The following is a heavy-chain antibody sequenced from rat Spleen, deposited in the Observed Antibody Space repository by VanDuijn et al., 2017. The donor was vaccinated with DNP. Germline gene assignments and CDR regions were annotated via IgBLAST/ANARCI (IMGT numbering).Heavy chain of an antibody. V-gene: IGHV5-31*01. CDR2: ITSSGGST. J-gene: IGHJ4*01. CDR1: GFTFNKYW. Sequence: EVQLVESGGGLVQPGRSMKLSCAASGFTFNKYWMTWIRQVPGKGLEWVAAITSSGGSTYYPDSVKGRFTISRDNAKNTLYLQMNSLRSEDTATYYCARDDYGSYGAMDPWGQGTSVTVSS. D-gene: IGHD1-3*01. CDR3: ARDDYGSYGAMDP.